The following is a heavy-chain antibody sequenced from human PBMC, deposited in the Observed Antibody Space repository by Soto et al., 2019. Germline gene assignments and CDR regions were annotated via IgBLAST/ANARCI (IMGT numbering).Heavy chain of an antibody. CDR3: AKPLWFGENYFDY. CDR2: ISYDGSNK. V-gene: IGHV3-30*18. J-gene: IGHJ4*02. D-gene: IGHD3-10*01. CDR1: GFTFSSYG. Sequence: QVQLVESGGGVVQPGRSLRLSWAASGFTFSSYGMHWVRQAPGKGLEWVAVISYDGSNKYYADSVKGRFTISRDNSKNTLYLQMNSLRAEDTAVYYCAKPLWFGENYFDYWGQGPLVTVSS.